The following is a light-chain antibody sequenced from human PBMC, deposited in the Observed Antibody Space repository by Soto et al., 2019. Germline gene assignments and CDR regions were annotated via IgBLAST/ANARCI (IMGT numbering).Light chain of an antibody. CDR3: QQRSNWPPDNT. Sequence: EIVLTHSPGTLSLSPGERATLSFSSSQSVSSSYLAWYQQKPGQAPRLLIYGASNRATGIPARFSGSGSGTDFTLTISSLEPEDFAVYYCQQRSNWPPDNTFGQGTRLEIK. CDR1: QSVSSSY. J-gene: IGKJ5*01. V-gene: IGKV3D-20*02. CDR2: GAS.